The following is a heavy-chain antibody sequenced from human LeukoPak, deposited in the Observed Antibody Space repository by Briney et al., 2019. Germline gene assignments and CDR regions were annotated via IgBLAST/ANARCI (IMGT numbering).Heavy chain of an antibody. CDR3: ATGPPDRFSYPPLFDY. CDR1: GYTLTELS. D-gene: IGHD2/OR15-2a*01. CDR2: FHPEDGET. V-gene: IGHV1-24*01. Sequence: ASVTVSCKVSGYTLTELSMHWVRQAPGKGLEWMGGFHPEDGETIYAQKFQGRVTMTEDTSTDTAYMELSSLRSEDTAVYYCATGPPDRFSYPPLFDYWGQGTLVTVSS. J-gene: IGHJ4*02.